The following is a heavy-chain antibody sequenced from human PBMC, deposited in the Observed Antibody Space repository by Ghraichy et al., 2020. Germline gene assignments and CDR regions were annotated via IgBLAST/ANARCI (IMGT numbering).Heavy chain of an antibody. Sequence: SLNISCAASGFTFDDYAMHWVRQAPGKGLEWVSGISWNSGSIGYADSVKGRFTISRDNAKNSLYLQMNSLRAEDTALYYCAILAPSGWSRRYYYYGMDVWGQGTTVTGSS. CDR2: ISWNSGSI. D-gene: IGHD6-19*01. J-gene: IGHJ6*02. CDR3: AILAPSGWSRRYYYYGMDV. CDR1: GFTFDDYA. V-gene: IGHV3-9*01.